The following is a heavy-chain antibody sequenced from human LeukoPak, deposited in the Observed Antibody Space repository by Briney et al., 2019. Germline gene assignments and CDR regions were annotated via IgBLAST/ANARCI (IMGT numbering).Heavy chain of an antibody. J-gene: IGHJ5*02. V-gene: IGHV4-31*03. CDR2: IYYSGST. D-gene: IGHD2-2*01. CDR1: GGSISSGGYY. CDR3: ARDGGGYCSSTSCNWFDP. Sequence: SETLSLTCTVSGGSISSGGYYWSWIRQHPGKGLEWIGYIYYSGSTYYNPSLRSRVTISVDTSKNQFSLKLSSVTAADTAVYYCARDGGGYCSSTSCNWFDPWGQGTLVTVSS.